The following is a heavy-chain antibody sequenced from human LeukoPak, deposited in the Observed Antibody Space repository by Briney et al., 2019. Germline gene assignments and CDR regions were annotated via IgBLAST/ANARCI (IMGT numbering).Heavy chain of an antibody. J-gene: IGHJ4*02. CDR3: ARVTMEWLLSFDY. CDR1: GGTISSGGYS. V-gene: IGHV4-30-2*01. CDR2: IYHSGST. Sequence: PSQTLSLTCAVSGGTISSGGYSWSWIRQPPGKGLEWIGYIYHSGSTYYNPSLKSRVTVSVDRSKNQFSLKLSSVTAADTAVYYCARVTMEWLLSFDYWGQGTLVTVSS. D-gene: IGHD3-3*01.